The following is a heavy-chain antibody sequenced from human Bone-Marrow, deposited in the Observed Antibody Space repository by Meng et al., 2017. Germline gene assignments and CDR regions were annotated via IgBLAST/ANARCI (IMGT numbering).Heavy chain of an antibody. CDR2: ISSSSSYI. CDR1: GFTFSSYS. V-gene: IGHV3-21*01. Sequence: GSLKISCAASGFTFSSYSMNWVRQAPGKGLEWVSSISSSSSYIYYADSVKGRFTISRDNAKNSLYLQMNSLRAEDTAVYYCARDRRAAGTKYYYGMDVWGQGTTVTVSS. CDR3: ARDRRAAGTKYYYGMDV. D-gene: IGHD6-13*01. J-gene: IGHJ6*02.